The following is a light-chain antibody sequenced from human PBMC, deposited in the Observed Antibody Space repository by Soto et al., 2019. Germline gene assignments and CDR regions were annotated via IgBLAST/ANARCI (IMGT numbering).Light chain of an antibody. Sequence: QSVLTQPASVSGSPGQSITISCTGTRSDVGGYNYVSWYQHHPGKAPKLLIYDVSNRPSGISNRFSGSKSDNTASLTISGLHPEDEADYYCSSYTTSNTRQIVFGTGTKVPVL. CDR3: SSYTTSNTRQIV. CDR1: RSDVGGYNY. V-gene: IGLV2-14*03. J-gene: IGLJ1*01. CDR2: DVS.